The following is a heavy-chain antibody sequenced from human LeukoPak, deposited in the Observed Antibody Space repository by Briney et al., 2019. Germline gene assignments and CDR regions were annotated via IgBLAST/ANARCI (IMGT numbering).Heavy chain of an antibody. J-gene: IGHJ4*02. CDR1: GFTFSSYW. D-gene: IGHD2-2*01. V-gene: IGHV3-7*03. CDR2: IKQDGSEK. CDR3: ARGRVVVVPAAIYY. Sequence: GGSLRLSCAASGFTFSSYWMSWVRQAPGKGLEWVANIKQDGSEKYYVDSVKGRFTISGDNAKNSLYLQMNSLRAEDTAVYYCARGRVVVVPAAIYYWGQGTLVTVSS.